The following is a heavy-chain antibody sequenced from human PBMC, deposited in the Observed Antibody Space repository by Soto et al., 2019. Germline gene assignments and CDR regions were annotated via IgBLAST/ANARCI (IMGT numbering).Heavy chain of an antibody. J-gene: IGHJ3*02. D-gene: IGHD3-22*01. V-gene: IGHV1-18*01. Sequence: QVQLVQSGAEVKKPGASVNVSCKASGYTFTSYGISWVRQAPGQGLEWMGWISAYNGNTNYAQKLQGRVTMTTDTSTSTAYMELRSLRSDDTAVYYCARFKDGYYDSSGYLGGAFDIWGQGTMVTVSS. CDR2: ISAYNGNT. CDR1: GYTFTSYG. CDR3: ARFKDGYYDSSGYLGGAFDI.